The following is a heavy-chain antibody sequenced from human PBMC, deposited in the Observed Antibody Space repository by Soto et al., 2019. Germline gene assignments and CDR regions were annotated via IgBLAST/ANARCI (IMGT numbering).Heavy chain of an antibody. CDR1: GGSFSGYY. Sequence: QVQLQQWGAGLLKPSETLSLTCAVYGGSFSGYYWSWIRQPPGKGLEWIGEINHSGSTNYNPSLKRWVTISIDTSKNHVSLKLSSVTAADTAVYYCARGGRYYDILTGYYGPYNWFDPWGQGTLVTVSS. CDR2: INHSGST. D-gene: IGHD3-9*01. V-gene: IGHV4-34*01. J-gene: IGHJ5*02. CDR3: ARGGRYYDILTGYYGPYNWFDP.